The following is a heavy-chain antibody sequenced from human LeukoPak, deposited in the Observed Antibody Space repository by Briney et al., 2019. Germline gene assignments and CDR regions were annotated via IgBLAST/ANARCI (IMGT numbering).Heavy chain of an antibody. V-gene: IGHV1-69*01. J-gene: IGHJ4*02. D-gene: IGHD5-12*01. Sequence: GGSLRLSCAASGFTFSSYAISWVRQAPGQGLEWMGGIIPIFGTANYAQKFQGRVTITADESTSTAYMELSSLRSEDTAVYYCASGYSGYDLGPYFSYWGQGTLVTVSS. CDR1: GFTFSSYA. CDR3: ASGYSGYDLGPYFSY. CDR2: IIPIFGTA.